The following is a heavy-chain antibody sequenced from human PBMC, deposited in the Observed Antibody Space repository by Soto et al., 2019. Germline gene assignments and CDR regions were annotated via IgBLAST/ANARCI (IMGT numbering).Heavy chain of an antibody. D-gene: IGHD1-26*01. CDR2: VSGYNGDT. V-gene: IGHV1-18*04. CDR3: ARVKWELTLDY. Sequence: QVQLVQSGAEVKKPGASVKVSCKASGYIFTSYGVSWVRQAPGQGLEWMGWVSGYNGDTKYAQKFKGRVSMTKEASTSAAYMELRSLRSDATAVYYCARVKWELTLDYWGQGTLVSVPS. CDR1: GYIFTSYG. J-gene: IGHJ4*02.